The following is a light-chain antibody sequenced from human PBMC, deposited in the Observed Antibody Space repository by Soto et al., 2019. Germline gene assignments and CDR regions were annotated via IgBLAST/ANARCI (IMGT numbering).Light chain of an antibody. Sequence: QSVLTQPPSVSGTPGQSVTISCSGSSSSVGTIFVYWYQQIPGTAPKLLIFRNNQRPSGVPDRFSGSKSGTSASLAISGLRSEDEADYYCAAWDDSLSIWAFGRGTKVTVL. J-gene: IGLJ3*02. CDR1: SSSVGTIF. CDR3: AAWDDSLSIWA. CDR2: RNN. V-gene: IGLV1-47*01.